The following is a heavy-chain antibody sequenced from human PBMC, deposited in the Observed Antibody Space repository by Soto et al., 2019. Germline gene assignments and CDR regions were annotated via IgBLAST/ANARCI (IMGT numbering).Heavy chain of an antibody. CDR3: ARERQVAPGPPRNFLDV. J-gene: IGHJ4*02. CDR1: GVSLSSGGFY. CDR2: MYFSGTT. Sequence: QVQLRESGPGLVKASETLALTCSVSGVSLSSGGFYWSWIRLTPGKGLEWIGHMYFSGTTYYNPSLRGRLTMPVDPSKNQFSLRLTSVTAADTAVYFCARERQVAPGPPRNFLDVWGQGILVTVSS. D-gene: IGHD1-7*01. V-gene: IGHV4-31*03.